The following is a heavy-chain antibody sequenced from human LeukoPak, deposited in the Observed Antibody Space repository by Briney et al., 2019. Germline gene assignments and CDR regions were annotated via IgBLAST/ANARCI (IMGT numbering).Heavy chain of an antibody. J-gene: IGHJ5*02. D-gene: IGHD6-19*01. CDR1: GGSISSYY. Sequence: SETLSFTCTVSGGSISSYYWSWIRQPPGKGLEWIGYIYYSGSTNYNPSLKSRVTISVDTSKNQFSLKLSSVTAADTAVYYCARTNLEQWLVSWFDPWGQGTLVTVSS. CDR2: IYYSGST. V-gene: IGHV4-59*08. CDR3: ARTNLEQWLVSWFDP.